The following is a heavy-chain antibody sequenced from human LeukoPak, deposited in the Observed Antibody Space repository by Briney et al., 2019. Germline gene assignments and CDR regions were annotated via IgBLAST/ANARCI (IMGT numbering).Heavy chain of an antibody. CDR2: IRSKANSYAT. D-gene: IGHD3-9*01. V-gene: IGHV3-73*01. Sequence: GGSLRLSCAASGFTFSGSAMHWVRQASGKGLEWVGRIRSKANSYATAYAASVKGRFTISRDDSKNTAYLQMNSLKTEDTAVYYWTRQRYFDWLGDDAFDIWGQGTMVTVSS. CDR3: TRQRYFDWLGDDAFDI. CDR1: GFTFSGSA. J-gene: IGHJ3*02.